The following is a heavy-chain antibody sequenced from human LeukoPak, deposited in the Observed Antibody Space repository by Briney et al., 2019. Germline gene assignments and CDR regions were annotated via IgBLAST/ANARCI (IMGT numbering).Heavy chain of an antibody. CDR1: GGSISGYY. Sequence: SETLSLTCTVSGGSISGYYWSWIRQPAGKGLEWIGRIYSSGSTNYNPSLKSRVTMSIDTSKNQFSLKLSSVTAADTAFYYCARDTNFSPWGQGTLVTVSS. CDR3: ARDTNFSP. CDR2: IYSSGST. D-gene: IGHD1-7*01. V-gene: IGHV4-4*07. J-gene: IGHJ5*02.